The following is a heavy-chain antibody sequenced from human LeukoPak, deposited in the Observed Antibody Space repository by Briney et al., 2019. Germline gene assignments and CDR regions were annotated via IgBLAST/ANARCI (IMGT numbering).Heavy chain of an antibody. CDR2: IYYSGST. CDR3: ARDRGPLRYFDWLKPGISYYYDMDV. CDR1: GGSISSGDYY. D-gene: IGHD3-9*01. Sequence: SETLSLTCTVSGGSISSGDYYWSWIRQPPGKGLEWIGYIYYSGSTYYNPSLKSRVTISVDTSKNQFSLKLSSVTAADTAVYYCARDRGPLRYFDWLKPGISYYYDMDVWGQGTTVTVSS. J-gene: IGHJ6*02. V-gene: IGHV4-30-4*01.